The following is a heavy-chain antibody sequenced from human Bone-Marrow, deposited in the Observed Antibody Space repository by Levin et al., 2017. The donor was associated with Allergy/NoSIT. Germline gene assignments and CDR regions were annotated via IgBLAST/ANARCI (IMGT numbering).Heavy chain of an antibody. CDR3: ARLDSYYDGNAYHTLDY. V-gene: IGHV5-51*01. J-gene: IGHJ4*02. CDR2: INPGDSET. Sequence: KVSCEGSGYSFSRYWIGWARQMPGKGLEWMGFINPGDSETRYNPSFQGQVTMSVDKSITTAYLQWRSLKASDTAMYFCARLDSYYDGNAYHTLDYWGQGTLVTVSS. D-gene: IGHD3-22*01. CDR1: GYSFSRYW.